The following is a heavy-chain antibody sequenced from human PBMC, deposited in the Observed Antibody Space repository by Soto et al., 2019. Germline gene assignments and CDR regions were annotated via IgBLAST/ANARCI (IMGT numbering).Heavy chain of an antibody. CDR3: ARVEQWLYIAKY. CDR1: GFTFSSFA. J-gene: IGHJ4*02. Sequence: GGSLRLSCAVSGFTFSSFAMHWVRQAPGKGLEWVALISDDGSNKYYADSVKGRFAISRDNSKNTLYLQMNSLRGEDTAVYSCARVEQWLYIAKYWGQGTLVTVS. V-gene: IGHV3-30*09. D-gene: IGHD6-19*01. CDR2: ISDDGSNK.